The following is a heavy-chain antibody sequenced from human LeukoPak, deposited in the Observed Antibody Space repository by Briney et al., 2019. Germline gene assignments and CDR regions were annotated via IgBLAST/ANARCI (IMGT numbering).Heavy chain of an antibody. CDR1: GFTFSSYG. Sequence: GGSLRLSCAASGFTFSSYGMSWVRQAPGKGLEWVSAISGSGGSTYYADSVKGWFTISRDNSKNTLYLQMNSLRAEDTAVYYCARYGWYYDFWSGYDPYYYYMDVWGKGTTVTVSS. J-gene: IGHJ6*03. CDR2: ISGSGGST. CDR3: ARYGWYYDFWSGYDPYYYYMDV. D-gene: IGHD3-3*01. V-gene: IGHV3-23*01.